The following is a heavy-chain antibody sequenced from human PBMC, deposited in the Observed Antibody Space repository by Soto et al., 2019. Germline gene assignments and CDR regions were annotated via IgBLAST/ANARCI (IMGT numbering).Heavy chain of an antibody. D-gene: IGHD1-1*01. CDR3: ARDSWFENWNPRDDEDYYYYMDV. CDR1: GFTFSSYG. V-gene: IGHV3-33*01. J-gene: IGHJ6*03. CDR2: IWYDGSNK. Sequence: HPGGSLRLSCAASGFTFSSYGMHWVRQAPGKGLEWVAVIWYDGSNKYYADSVKGRFTISRDNSKNTLYLQMNSLRAEDTAVYYCARDSWFENWNPRDDEDYYYYMDVWGKGTTVTVSS.